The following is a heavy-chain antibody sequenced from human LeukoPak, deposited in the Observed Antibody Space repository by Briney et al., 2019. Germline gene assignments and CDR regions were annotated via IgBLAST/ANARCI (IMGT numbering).Heavy chain of an antibody. CDR3: ARVPVVRGPPPSYYGMDV. CDR1: GFTFSSYS. D-gene: IGHD3-10*01. J-gene: IGHJ6*02. V-gene: IGHV3-21*01. Sequence: GGSLRLSCAASGFTFSSYSMNWVRQTPGKGLEWVSSISSSSSYIYYADSVKGRFTISRDNAKNSLYLQMNSLRAEDTAVYYCARVPVVRGPPPSYYGMDVWGQGTTVTVSS. CDR2: ISSSSSYI.